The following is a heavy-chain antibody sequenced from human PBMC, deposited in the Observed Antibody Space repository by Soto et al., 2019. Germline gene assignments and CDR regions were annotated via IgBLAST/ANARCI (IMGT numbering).Heavy chain of an antibody. Sequence: GASVKVSCKASGYTFTSYGISWVRQAPGQGLEWVGWISAHNGDTKYAQNLQGRLTLTTDTSTSTAYMELTSLTSDDTAVYYCARDWSRYFDSSGLMWFYWGQGTLVTV. J-gene: IGHJ4*02. V-gene: IGHV1-18*01. CDR2: ISAHNGDT. CDR3: ARDWSRYFDSSGLMWFY. D-gene: IGHD3-22*01. CDR1: GYTFTSYG.